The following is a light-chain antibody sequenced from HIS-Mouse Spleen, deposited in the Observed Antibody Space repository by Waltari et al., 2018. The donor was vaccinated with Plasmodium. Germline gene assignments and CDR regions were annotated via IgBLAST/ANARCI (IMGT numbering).Light chain of an antibody. J-gene: IGKJ1*01. CDR1: QSISSY. Sequence: DIKLPQPQSSLSASVEARVTITCRASQSISSYLNWYQQKPGKAPNLLIYAASSLQSGVPSRFSGSGSGTDFTLTISSLQPEDFATYYCQQSYSTWTFGQGTKVEIK. CDR3: QQSYSTWT. V-gene: IGKV1-39*01. CDR2: AAS.